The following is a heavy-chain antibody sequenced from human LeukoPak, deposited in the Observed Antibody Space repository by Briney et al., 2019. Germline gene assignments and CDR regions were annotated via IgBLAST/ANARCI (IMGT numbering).Heavy chain of an antibody. J-gene: IGHJ6*04. D-gene: IGHD3-10*01. CDR2: INQDGSDK. Sequence: GGSLRLSCAASGFSLSNYWMSWVSQAPGKGLEWVANINQDGSDKYYVDSVMGRFTISKDNARNSVYLQMNSLRPEDTAIYYCAWYGVTHGLDVWGKGTTVTVSS. V-gene: IGHV3-7*01. CDR1: GFSLSNYW. CDR3: AWYGVTHGLDV.